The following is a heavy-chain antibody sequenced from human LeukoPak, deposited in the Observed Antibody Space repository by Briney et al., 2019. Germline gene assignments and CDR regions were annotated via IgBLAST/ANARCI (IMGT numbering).Heavy chain of an antibody. Sequence: PGGSLILSCAAYAFTFSSYDMRCDRPAQGKVREWVSAISGSGGNTSYADSVKGRFTTSRDNSKNTLYLQMNSLTAEDTAVYYCARRSRYGNYMDVWGKRATVTISS. CDR3: ARRSRYGNYMDV. CDR2: ISGSGGNT. J-gene: IGHJ6*03. D-gene: IGHD3-9*01. V-gene: IGHV3-23*01. CDR1: AFTFSSYD.